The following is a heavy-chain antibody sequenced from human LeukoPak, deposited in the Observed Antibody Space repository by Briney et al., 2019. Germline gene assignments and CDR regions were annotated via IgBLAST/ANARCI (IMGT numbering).Heavy chain of an antibody. D-gene: IGHD2-2*01. J-gene: IGHJ4*02. CDR2: FDPEDGET. V-gene: IGHV1-24*01. Sequence: GASVTVSCKVSGYTLTELSMHWVRQAPGKGLEWMGGFDPEDGETIYAQKFQGRVTMTEDTSTDTAYMELSSLRSEDTAVYYCATDSTNQYPWGYWGQGTLVTVSS. CDR1: GYTLTELS. CDR3: ATDSTNQYPWGY.